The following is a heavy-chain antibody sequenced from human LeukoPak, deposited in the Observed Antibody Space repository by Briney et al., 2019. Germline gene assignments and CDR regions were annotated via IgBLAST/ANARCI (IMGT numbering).Heavy chain of an antibody. J-gene: IGHJ4*02. CDR1: GFTFSFYG. V-gene: IGHV3-33*06. Sequence: GGSLRLSCATSGFTFSFYGMHWVRQAPGKGLEWVAVIWYDGSNKYYADSVKGRFTISRDNSKNTLYLQMNSLRAEDTAVYYCAKGYYYDSSGVDYWGQGTLVTVSS. CDR3: AKGYYYDSSGVDY. CDR2: IWYDGSNK. D-gene: IGHD3-22*01.